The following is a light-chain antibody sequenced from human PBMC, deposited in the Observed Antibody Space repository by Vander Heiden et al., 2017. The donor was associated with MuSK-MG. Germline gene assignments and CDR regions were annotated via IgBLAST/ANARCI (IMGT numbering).Light chain of an antibody. Sequence: QCVVTQPPRAFGTPGQRGTISCSRSRFNFGSYYVYWYLQLPGTAPTPLIYRTYQRPSGVPDRFSGSKSGTPATLAISGLRSEDEAVYYCAAWEDSMSGVVFGGGTKLTVL. J-gene: IGLJ2*01. V-gene: IGLV1-47*01. CDR1: RFNFGSYY. CDR2: RTY. CDR3: AAWEDSMSGVV.